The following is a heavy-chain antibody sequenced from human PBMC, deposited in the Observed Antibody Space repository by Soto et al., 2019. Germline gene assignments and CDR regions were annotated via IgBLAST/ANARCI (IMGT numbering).Heavy chain of an antibody. Sequence: EVQLVESGGGLIQPGGSLRLSCAASGFTVSSNYMSWVRQAPGKGLEWVSVIYSGGSTYYADSVKGRLTISRDNSKNTLYLQMSSLRSEDTAVYYCARDIRNAYYYDSSGYYRHDAFDIWGQGTMVTASS. J-gene: IGHJ3*02. D-gene: IGHD3-22*01. V-gene: IGHV3-53*01. CDR3: ARDIRNAYYYDSSGYYRHDAFDI. CDR2: IYSGGST. CDR1: GFTVSSNY.